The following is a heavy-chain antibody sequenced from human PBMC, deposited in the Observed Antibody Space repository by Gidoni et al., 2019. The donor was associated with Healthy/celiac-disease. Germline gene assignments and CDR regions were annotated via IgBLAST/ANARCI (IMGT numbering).Heavy chain of an antibody. D-gene: IGHD6-19*01. CDR3: ARQRTDSSGWYYYYYYGMDV. V-gene: IGHV5-51*01. CDR2: IYPGDSDT. J-gene: IGHJ6*02. Sequence: EVQLVQSGAEVKKPGESLKISCKGSGYSFTSYWLGWVRQMPGKGLEWMGIIYPGDSDTRYSPSFQGQVTISADKSISTAYLQWSSLKASDTAMYYCARQRTDSSGWYYYYYYGMDVWGQGTTVTVSS. CDR1: GYSFTSYW.